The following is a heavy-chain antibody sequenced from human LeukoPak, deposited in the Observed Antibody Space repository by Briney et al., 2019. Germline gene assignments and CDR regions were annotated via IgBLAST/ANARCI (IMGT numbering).Heavy chain of an antibody. J-gene: IGHJ4*02. D-gene: IGHD6-19*01. V-gene: IGHV1-8*01. Sequence: ASVKVSCKASGYTFTSYDIHWVRQATGQGLEWMGWMNPNNGSTGYAQKIQGRVTMTRNTSISTAYMELSSLRSEDTAVYYCAREGRNSGWYYFDYWGQGTLVPVSS. CDR2: MNPNNGST. CDR3: AREGRNSGWYYFDY. CDR1: GYTFTSYD.